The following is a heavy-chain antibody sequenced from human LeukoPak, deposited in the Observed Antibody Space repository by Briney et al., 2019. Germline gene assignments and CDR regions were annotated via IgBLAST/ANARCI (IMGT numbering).Heavy chain of an antibody. CDR1: GFTFSTYG. J-gene: IGHJ2*01. V-gene: IGHV3-30*02. CDR2: IRYDGNNQ. CDR3: AKYTPRVVITEGYFDL. D-gene: IGHD3-22*01. Sequence: PGGSLRLSCAASGFTFSTYGMHWVRQASGKGLEWVTFIRYDGNNQNYADSVKGRFTISRDNSKNTLYLQMNSLRAEDTAVYYCAKYTPRVVITEGYFDLWGRGTLVTVSS.